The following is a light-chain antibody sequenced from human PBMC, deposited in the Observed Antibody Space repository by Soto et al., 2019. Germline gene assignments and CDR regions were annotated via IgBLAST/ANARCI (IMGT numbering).Light chain of an antibody. CDR1: QSVSSN. V-gene: IGKV3D-15*01. Sequence: EIVLTQSPATLSVSPGGRATLSCRASQSVSSNLAWYQQKPGQAPRLLIYGASTRATGIPARFSGSGSGTEFTLTISSLQSEDFAVYYCQQYNNWPSTFGQGTRLEI. CDR2: GAS. CDR3: QQYNNWPST. J-gene: IGKJ5*01.